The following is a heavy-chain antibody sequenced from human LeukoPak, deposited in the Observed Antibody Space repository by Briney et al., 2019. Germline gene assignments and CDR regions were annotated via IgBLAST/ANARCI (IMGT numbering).Heavy chain of an antibody. CDR2: ISGSGGTT. CDR1: GFTFSSYG. Sequence: GGSLRLSCAASGFTFSSYGMSWVRQAPGKGLEWVSSISGSGGTTYYADSVKGRFTISRDNSKNTLSLQINSLRVEDTAVYYCAKASRWNDGRYNYYYYMGVWGKGTTVTISS. CDR3: AKASRWNDGRYNYYYYMGV. J-gene: IGHJ6*03. D-gene: IGHD1-1*01. V-gene: IGHV3-23*01.